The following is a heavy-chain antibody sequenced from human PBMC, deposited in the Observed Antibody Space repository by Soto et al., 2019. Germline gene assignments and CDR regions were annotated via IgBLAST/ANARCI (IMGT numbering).Heavy chain of an antibody. CDR2: ISYEGSHT. J-gene: IGHJ4*02. CDR3: AKEVHCGGGSCSWSEGFDY. Sequence: QVQLVESGGGVVQPGRSLRLSCAASGFIFSSYGMHWVRQAPGKWLEWVAVISYEGSHTYYADSVKGRFTITRDNSKKTLYLQMNSLRPEDTAVYYCAKEVHCGGGSCSWSEGFDYWGQGTLLTVSS. V-gene: IGHV3-30*18. D-gene: IGHD2-15*01. CDR1: GFIFSSYG.